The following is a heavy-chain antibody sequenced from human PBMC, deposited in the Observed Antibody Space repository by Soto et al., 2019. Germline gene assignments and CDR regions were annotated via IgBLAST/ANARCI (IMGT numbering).Heavy chain of an antibody. Sequence: QVQLVQSGAEVKKPGSSVKVSCTASGDIFSGYSISWVRQAPGQGLEWMGGIIPLFGSTNYAPKFQGRVTITADQSTNTGYMELSSLKSEDTAVYYCARDLGTGYYSGDYWGQGTLVTVSS. V-gene: IGHV1-69*12. D-gene: IGHD5-12*01. CDR2: IIPLFGST. CDR3: ARDLGTGYYSGDY. CDR1: GDIFSGYS. J-gene: IGHJ4*02.